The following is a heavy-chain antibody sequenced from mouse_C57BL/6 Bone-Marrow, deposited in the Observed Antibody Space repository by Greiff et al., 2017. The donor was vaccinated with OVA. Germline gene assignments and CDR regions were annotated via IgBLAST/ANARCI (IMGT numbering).Heavy chain of an antibody. CDR2: IYPRRGNT. Sequence: QVQLQQSGAELARPGASVKLSCKASGYTFTSYGISWVKQRTGQGLEWIGEIYPRRGNTYYNEKFKGKATLTADKSSSTAYMELRSLTSEDSAVYFCARWGDGSNFAYWGQGTLVTVSA. D-gene: IGHD1-1*01. CDR1: GYTFTSYG. J-gene: IGHJ3*01. CDR3: ARWGDGSNFAY. V-gene: IGHV1-81*01.